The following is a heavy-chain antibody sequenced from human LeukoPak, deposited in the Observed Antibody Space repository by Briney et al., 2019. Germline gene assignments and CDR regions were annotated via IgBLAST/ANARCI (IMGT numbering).Heavy chain of an antibody. CDR2: IYPGGSNG. V-gene: IGHV5-51*01. Sequence: GESLKISCKCSGFDFTAYGIAWVRQMPGKGLEWMGNIYPGGSNGRYSPSFQGQVTMPADKSITTVYLQWSSLKASDTAMYYWAGLLQGAGFGLWGQEGLVTVSS. CDR1: GFDFTAYG. D-gene: IGHD3-3*01. J-gene: IGHJ4*02. CDR3: AGLLQGAGFGL.